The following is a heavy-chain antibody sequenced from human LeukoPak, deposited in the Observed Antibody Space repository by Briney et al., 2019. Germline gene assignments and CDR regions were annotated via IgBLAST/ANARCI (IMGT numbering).Heavy chain of an antibody. V-gene: IGHV3-48*03. D-gene: IGHD4-23*01. CDR1: GFTLRSYE. Sequence: GGSLRLSCTASGFTLRSYEMNWVRQAPGKGLEWVSYIGFTDSPIYYADSVKGRFTISRDNAKNSLYLQMNSLRAEDTAVYYCARVGGLFGGNPYDAFDMWGQGTMVTVSS. CDR2: IGFTDSPI. CDR3: ARVGGLFGGNPYDAFDM. J-gene: IGHJ3*02.